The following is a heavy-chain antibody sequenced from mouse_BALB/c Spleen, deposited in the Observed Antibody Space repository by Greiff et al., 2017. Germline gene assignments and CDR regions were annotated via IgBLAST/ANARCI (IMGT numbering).Heavy chain of an antibody. V-gene: IGHV14-4*02. CDR2: IDPENGDT. Sequence: VQLQQSGAELVRSGASVKLSCTASGFNIKDYYMHWVKQRPEQALEWIGWIDPENGDTEYAPKFQGKATMPADTSSNTAYLQLSSLTSEDTAVYYCNAGEYAMDYWGQGTSVTVSS. CDR1: GFNIKDYY. J-gene: IGHJ4*01. CDR3: NAGEYAMDY.